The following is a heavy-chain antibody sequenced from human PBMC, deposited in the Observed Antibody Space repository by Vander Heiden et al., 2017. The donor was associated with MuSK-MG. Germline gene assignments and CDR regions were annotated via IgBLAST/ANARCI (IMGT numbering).Heavy chain of an antibody. J-gene: IGHJ5*02. CDR2: INPDGSDK. D-gene: IGHD3-16*01. CDR1: GFTFNTYW. CDR3: ARRRGES. V-gene: IGHV3-7*03. Sequence: EVQLVESGGGLVQPGGSLRLSCAASGFTFNTYWMHWLRQAPGKGLEWVANINPDGSDKYYVDSVKGRFTISRDNAKNSLYLQMNSLRGEDTAVYYCARRRGESCGQGTLVTVSS.